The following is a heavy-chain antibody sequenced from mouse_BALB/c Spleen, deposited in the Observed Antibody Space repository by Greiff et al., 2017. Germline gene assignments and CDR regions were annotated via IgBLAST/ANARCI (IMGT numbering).Heavy chain of an antibody. V-gene: IGHV5-6*01. CDR2: ISSGGSYT. D-gene: IGHD4-1*02. CDR1: GFTFSSYG. CDR3: ARQQLGPYYFDY. J-gene: IGHJ2*01. Sequence: EVKLMESGGDLVKPGGSLKLSCAASGFTFSSYGMSWVRQTPDKRLEWVATISSGGSYTYYPDSLKGRFTISRDNAKNTLYLQMSSLKSEDTAMYYCARQQLGPYYFDYWGQGTTLTVSS.